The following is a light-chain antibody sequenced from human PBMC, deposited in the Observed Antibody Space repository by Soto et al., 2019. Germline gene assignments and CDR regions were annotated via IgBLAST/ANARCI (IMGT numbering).Light chain of an antibody. Sequence: SLPASIRDRVTIPCRASQNISSYLNLYQQKPGKAPKLLIYAASSLEGGVPSRFSGSGSGTDFTLTISSLQPEDIATYYCHQSYSMVTFGHGRLPEV. CDR3: HQSYSMVT. J-gene: IGKJ5*01. CDR2: AAS. CDR1: QNISSY. V-gene: IGKV1-39*01.